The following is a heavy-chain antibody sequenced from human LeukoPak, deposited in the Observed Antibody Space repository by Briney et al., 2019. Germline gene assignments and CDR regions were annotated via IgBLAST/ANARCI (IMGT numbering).Heavy chain of an antibody. J-gene: IGHJ4*02. V-gene: IGHV4-31*03. D-gene: IGHD3-10*01. Sequence: KTSETLSLTCTVSGGSISSGGYYWSWIRQHPGKGLEWIGYIYYSGSTYYNPSLKSRVTISVDTSKNQFSLKLSSVTAADTAVYYCAREGGSGSYYSNWGQGTLVTVSS. CDR2: IYYSGST. CDR1: GGSISSGGYY. CDR3: AREGGSGSYYSN.